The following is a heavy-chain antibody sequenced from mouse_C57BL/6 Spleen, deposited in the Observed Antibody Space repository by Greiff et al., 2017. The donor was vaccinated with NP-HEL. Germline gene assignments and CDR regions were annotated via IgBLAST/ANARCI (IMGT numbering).Heavy chain of an antibody. CDR1: GYTFTDYY. V-gene: IGHV1-26*01. Sequence: EVQLQQSGPELVKPGASVKISCKASGYTFTDYYMNWVKQSHGKSLEWIGDINPNNGGTSYNQKFKGKATLTVDKSSSTAYMELRSLTSEDSAVYYCAREKGGGAMDYWGQGTSVTVSS. J-gene: IGHJ4*01. CDR3: AREKGGGAMDY. CDR2: INPNNGGT.